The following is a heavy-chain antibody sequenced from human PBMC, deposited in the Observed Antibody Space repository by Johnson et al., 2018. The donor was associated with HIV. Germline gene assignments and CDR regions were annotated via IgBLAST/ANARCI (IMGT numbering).Heavy chain of an antibody. Sequence: VQLMESGGGLVQPGGSLRLSCAVSGFTFSSYAMHWVRQAPGKGLEWVAGISYDGSNTYYADSVRGRFTLSRDISKNTVYLQMNSLRAEDTAVYYCAKFAVAGFDIWGQGTMVTVSS. V-gene: IGHV3-30*18. CDR2: ISYDGSNT. CDR3: AKFAVAGFDI. D-gene: IGHD6-19*01. J-gene: IGHJ3*02. CDR1: GFTFSSYA.